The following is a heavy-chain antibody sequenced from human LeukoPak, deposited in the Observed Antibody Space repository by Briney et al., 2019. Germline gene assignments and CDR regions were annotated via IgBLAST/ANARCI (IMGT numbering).Heavy chain of an antibody. J-gene: IGHJ4*02. Sequence: PSETLSLTCTVSGGSIGKGSNYWSWIRQPAGKGLEWIGRIYTSGSTNYNPSLKSRVTITVDTSKNQFSLNLSSVTAADTAVYYCARDGGYTYGYSHFDYWGQGTLVTVSS. V-gene: IGHV4-61*02. D-gene: IGHD5-18*01. CDR1: GGSIGKGSNY. CDR2: IYTSGST. CDR3: ARDGGYTYGYSHFDY.